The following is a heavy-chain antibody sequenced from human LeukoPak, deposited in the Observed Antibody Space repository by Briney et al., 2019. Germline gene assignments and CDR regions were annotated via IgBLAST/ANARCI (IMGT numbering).Heavy chain of an antibody. CDR3: ARLSCGGDCYSDWFDP. J-gene: IGHJ5*02. Sequence: PSETLSLTCTVSGGSISSYYWSWIRQPPGKGLEWIGYIYYSGSTNYNPSLKSRVTISVDTSKNQFSLKLSSVTAADTAVYYCARLSCGGDCYSDWFDPWGQGTLVIVSS. CDR2: IYYSGST. V-gene: IGHV4-59*08. D-gene: IGHD2-21*02. CDR1: GGSISSYY.